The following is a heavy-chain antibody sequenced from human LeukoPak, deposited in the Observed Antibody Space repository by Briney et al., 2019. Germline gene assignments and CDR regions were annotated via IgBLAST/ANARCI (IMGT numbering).Heavy chain of an antibody. CDR3: ARDGPYSGSWGAGVYYFDY. CDR1: GGSISSYY. CDR2: IYTSGST. V-gene: IGHV4-4*07. J-gene: IGHJ4*02. Sequence: SETLSLTCTVSGGSISSYYWSWIRQPAGKGLEWIGRIYTSGSTNYNPSLKGRVTMSVDTSKNQFSLKLSSVTAADTAVYYCARDGPYSGSWGAGVYYFDYWGQGTLVTVSS. D-gene: IGHD1-26*01.